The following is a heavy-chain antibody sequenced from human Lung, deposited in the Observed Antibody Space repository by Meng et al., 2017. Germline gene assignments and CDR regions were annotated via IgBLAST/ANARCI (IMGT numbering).Heavy chain of an antibody. CDR1: GGSFSDYY. CDR3: ARGPTTMAHDFDY. V-gene: IGHV4-34*01. D-gene: IGHD4-11*01. Sequence: QVRLQQWGAGLLKPSETLSLTGVVSGGSFSDYYWSWIRQPPGKGLEWIGEINHSGSTNYNPSLENRATISVDTSQNNLSLKLSSVTAADSAVYYCARGPTTMAHDFDYWGQGTLVTVSS. J-gene: IGHJ4*02. CDR2: INHSGST.